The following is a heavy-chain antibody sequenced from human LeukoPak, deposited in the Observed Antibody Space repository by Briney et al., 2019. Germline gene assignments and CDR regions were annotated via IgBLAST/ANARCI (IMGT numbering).Heavy chain of an antibody. CDR1: GFTLSSYG. V-gene: IGHV3-33*01. D-gene: IGHD2-15*01. J-gene: IGHJ4*02. CDR2: IWYDGSNK. CDR3: ARDRTRDCSGGSCYRHYFDY. Sequence: GGSLRLSCAVSGFTLSSYGMHWVRQAPGKGLEWVAVIWYDGSNKYYADSVRGRFTISRDNSKNTLYLLMNSLRAEDSAVYYCARDRTRDCSGGSCYRHYFDYWGQGTLVSVSS.